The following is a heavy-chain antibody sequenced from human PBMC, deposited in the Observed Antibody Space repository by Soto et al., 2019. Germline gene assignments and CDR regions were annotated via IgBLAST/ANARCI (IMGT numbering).Heavy chain of an antibody. CDR1: GFTFSSYS. J-gene: IGHJ4*02. V-gene: IGHV3-48*01. CDR2: ISSSSSTI. Sequence: GGSLRLSCAASGFTFSSYSMNWVRQAPGKGLEWVSYISSSSSTIYYADSVKGRFTISRDNAKNSLYLQMNSLRAEDTAVYYCARDLDDFWSGYHFDYWGQGTLVTVSS. D-gene: IGHD3-3*01. CDR3: ARDLDDFWSGYHFDY.